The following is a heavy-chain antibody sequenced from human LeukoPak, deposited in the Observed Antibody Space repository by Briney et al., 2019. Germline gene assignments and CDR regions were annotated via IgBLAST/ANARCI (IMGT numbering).Heavy chain of an antibody. CDR2: IGHVGKYL. V-gene: IGHV3-33*01. Sequence: GTYVRLPCAASGFNLGVEGMDWVRPAQGQGLEWVGVIGHVGKYLKYVVSVRGRFTMARVNCRSTLDLEMHGLRVQGTVLLYCARDFGVGRYYDYCGQGTLVTVSS. CDR3: ARDFGVGRYYDY. J-gene: IGHJ4*02. D-gene: IGHD3-10*01. CDR1: GFNLGVEG.